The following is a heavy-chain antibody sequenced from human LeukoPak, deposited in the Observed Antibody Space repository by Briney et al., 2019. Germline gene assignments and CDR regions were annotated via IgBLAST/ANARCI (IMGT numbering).Heavy chain of an antibody. CDR3: AKGLTNWFDP. CDR2: ISGSGGTT. Sequence: GGSLRLSCAASEFTFSTYGMSWVRQAPGKGLEWVSAISGSGGTTYYADSVKGRFTISRDNSKDTLYLQMNSLRAEDTAVYYCAKGLTNWFDPWGQGTLVTASS. V-gene: IGHV3-23*01. CDR1: EFTFSTYG. D-gene: IGHD3-16*01. J-gene: IGHJ5*02.